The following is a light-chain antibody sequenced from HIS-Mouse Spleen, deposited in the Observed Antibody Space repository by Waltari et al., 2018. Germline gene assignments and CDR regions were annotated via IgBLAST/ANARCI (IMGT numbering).Light chain of an antibody. CDR1: SSDVGGYNY. CDR3: SSYAGSNIYVV. CDR2: EVS. J-gene: IGLJ2*01. V-gene: IGLV2-8*01. Sequence: QSALTQPHSASGSPGQSVTISCTGTSSDVGGYNYVPWYQQHPGKAPKLMIYEVSKRPSGVPDRFSGSKSGNTASLTVSGLQAEDEADYYCSSYAGSNIYVVFGGGTKLTVL.